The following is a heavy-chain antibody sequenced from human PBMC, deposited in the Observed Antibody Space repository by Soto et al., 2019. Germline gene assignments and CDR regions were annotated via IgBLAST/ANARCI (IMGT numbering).Heavy chain of an antibody. D-gene: IGHD3-22*01. J-gene: IGHJ5*02. V-gene: IGHV1-69*13. CDR2: IIPIFGTA. CDR1: GGTFSSYA. CDR3: ARDRGTYYYDSSGYYH. Sequence: ASVKVSCKASGGTFSSYAISWVRQAPGQGLEWMGGIIPIFGTANYAQKFQGRVTITADESTSTAYMELSSLRSEDTAVYYCARDRGTYYYDSSGYYHWGQGTLVTVSS.